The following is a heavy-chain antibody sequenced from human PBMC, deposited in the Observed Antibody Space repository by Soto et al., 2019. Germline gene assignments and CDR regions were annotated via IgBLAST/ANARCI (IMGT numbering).Heavy chain of an antibody. Sequence: QVQLVQSGAEVKKPGASVKVSCKASGYTFSNYAIHWVRQAPGQRPEWMGWINAGNGNTEYSQKFQGRVTISRDTSANIAYMELSSLISEDTAIYYCVRVPIVGATRDDYWGQGTLLTVSS. CDR2: INAGNGNT. D-gene: IGHD1-26*01. J-gene: IGHJ4*02. CDR1: GYTFSNYA. CDR3: VRVPIVGATRDDY. V-gene: IGHV1-3*01.